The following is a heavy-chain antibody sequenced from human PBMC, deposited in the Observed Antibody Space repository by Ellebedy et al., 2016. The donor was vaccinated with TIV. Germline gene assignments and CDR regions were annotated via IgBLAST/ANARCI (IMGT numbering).Heavy chain of an antibody. CDR3: ARDSYDSSGFDC. D-gene: IGHD3-22*01. V-gene: IGHV1-69*04. CDR2: IITILGIA. J-gene: IGHJ4*02. CDR1: GGSFSSYA. Sequence: AASVKVSCKASGGSFSSYAISWVRQAPGQGLEWMGKIITILGIANYAQKFQGRVTMTRDTSTSTVYMELSSLRSEDTAVYYCARDSYDSSGFDCWGQGTLVTVSS.